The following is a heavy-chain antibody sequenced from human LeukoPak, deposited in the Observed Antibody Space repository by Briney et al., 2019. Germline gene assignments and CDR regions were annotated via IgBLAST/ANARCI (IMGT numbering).Heavy chain of an antibody. D-gene: IGHD3-16*02. Sequence: GGSLRLSCVVSGFTFSNYWMDWVRQAPGKGLEWVAFIGQDGRETNYAGSVKGRFTISRDNAKNSLYLQTNNLRVEDTAVYYCATRGDLSWFGALRHWSQGTVVTVSS. V-gene: IGHV3-7*01. CDR2: IGQDGRET. CDR3: ATRGDLSWFGALRH. CDR1: GFTFSNYW. J-gene: IGHJ4*02.